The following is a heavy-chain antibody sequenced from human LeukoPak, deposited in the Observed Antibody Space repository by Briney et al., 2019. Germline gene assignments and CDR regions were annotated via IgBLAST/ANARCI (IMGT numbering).Heavy chain of an antibody. CDR3: ARDPQQQLSPYFDY. CDR1: GYTFTGYY. V-gene: IGHV1-18*04. CDR2: ISASNGNT. Sequence: ASVKVSCKACGYTFTGYYMHWVRQAPGQGLEWMGWISASNGNTNYAQKLQGRVTMTTDTSTSTAYMQLRSLRSDDTAVYYCARDPQQQLSPYFDYWGQGTLVTVSS. D-gene: IGHD6-13*01. J-gene: IGHJ4*02.